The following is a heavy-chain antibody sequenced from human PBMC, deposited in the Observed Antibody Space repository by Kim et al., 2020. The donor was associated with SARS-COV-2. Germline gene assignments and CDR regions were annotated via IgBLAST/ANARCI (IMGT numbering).Heavy chain of an antibody. CDR1: GFTFSSYS. V-gene: IGHV3-21*01. Sequence: GGSLRLSCAASGFTFSSYSMNWVRQAPGKGLEWVSSISSSSSYIYYADSVKGRFTISRDNAKNSLYLQMNSLRAEDTAVYYCARVQGGYSSYVDYWGQGTLVTVSS. J-gene: IGHJ4*02. D-gene: IGHD5-12*01. CDR3: ARVQGGYSSYVDY. CDR2: ISSSSSYI.